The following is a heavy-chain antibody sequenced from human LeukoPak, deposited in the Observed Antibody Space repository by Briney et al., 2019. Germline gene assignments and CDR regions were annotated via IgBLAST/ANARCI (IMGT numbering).Heavy chain of an antibody. CDR2: IRYDGSNK. Sequence: AGGSLRLSRAASGFTFSSYGMHWVRQAPGKGLEWVAFIRYDGSNKYYADSVKGRFTISRDNSKNTLYLQMNSLRAEDTAVYYCAKDPYSGSYYFDYWGQGTLVTVSS. D-gene: IGHD1-26*01. J-gene: IGHJ4*02. CDR1: GFTFSSYG. V-gene: IGHV3-30*02. CDR3: AKDPYSGSYYFDY.